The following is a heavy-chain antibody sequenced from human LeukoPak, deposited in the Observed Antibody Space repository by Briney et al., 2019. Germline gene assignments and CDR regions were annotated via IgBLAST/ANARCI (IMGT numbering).Heavy chain of an antibody. V-gene: IGHV1-69*06. J-gene: IGHJ4*02. Sequence: ASVKVSCKASGGTFSSYAISWVRQAPGQGLEWMGGIIPIFGTANYAQKFQGRVTITADKSTSTAYMELSSLRSEDTAVYYCAREMGSGPYYYDSSGYSYVTEFWGQGTLVTVSS. CDR1: GGTFSSYA. D-gene: IGHD3-22*01. CDR3: AREMGSGPYYYDSSGYSYVTEF. CDR2: IIPIFGTA.